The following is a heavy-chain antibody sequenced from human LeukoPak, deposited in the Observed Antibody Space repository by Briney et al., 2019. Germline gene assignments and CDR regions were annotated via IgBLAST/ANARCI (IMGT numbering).Heavy chain of an antibody. CDR2: ISYDGSNK. CDR1: GFTFSSYG. CDR3: AREKPNYDFWSGYYTSPNFDY. V-gene: IGHV3-30*03. D-gene: IGHD3-3*01. Sequence: GGSLRLSCAASGFTFSSYGMHWVRQAPGKGLEWVAVISYDGSNKYYADSVKGRFTISRDNSKNTLYLQMNSLRAEDTAVYYCAREKPNYDFWSGYYTSPNFDYWGQGTLVTVSS. J-gene: IGHJ4*02.